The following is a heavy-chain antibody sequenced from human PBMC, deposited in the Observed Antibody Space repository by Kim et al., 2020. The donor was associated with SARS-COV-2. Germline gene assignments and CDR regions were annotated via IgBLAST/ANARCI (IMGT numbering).Heavy chain of an antibody. Sequence: ASVKVSCKASGYTFTSYAMHWVRQAPGQRLEWMGWIHAGNGNTKYSQKFQGRVTITRDTSASTAYMELSSLRSEDTAVYYCAGASYYDIFRYYYYYMDVWGEGTTLTVSS. CDR2: IHAGNGNT. CDR1: GYTFTSYA. J-gene: IGHJ6*03. CDR3: AGASYYDIFRYYYYYMDV. D-gene: IGHD3-9*01. V-gene: IGHV1-3*01.